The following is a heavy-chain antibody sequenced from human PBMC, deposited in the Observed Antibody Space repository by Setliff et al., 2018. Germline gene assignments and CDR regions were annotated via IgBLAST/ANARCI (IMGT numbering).Heavy chain of an antibody. J-gene: IGHJ6*02. CDR2: IVGNGVYT. CDR3: ARAGSGTYYSDVNSYYYYGMDV. CDR1: GFTFSDYA. Sequence: PGGSLRLSCAAPGFTFSDYAMSWIRQAPGKGLEWISSIVGNGVYTNYADSVKGRFTVSRDNAKNLLYLQMNSLRAEDTAVYYCARAGSGTYYSDVNSYYYYGMDVWGRGTAVTVSS. V-gene: IGHV3-11*06. D-gene: IGHD3-22*01.